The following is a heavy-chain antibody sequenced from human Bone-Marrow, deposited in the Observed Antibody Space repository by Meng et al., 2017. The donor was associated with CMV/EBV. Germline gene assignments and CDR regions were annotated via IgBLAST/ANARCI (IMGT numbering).Heavy chain of an antibody. CDR1: GFTFSSYS. CDR2: ISSSSSYI. J-gene: IGHJ5*02. Sequence: GESLKISCAASGFTFSSYSMNWVRQAPGKGLEWVSSISSSSSYIYYADSVKGRFTISRDNAKNSLYLQMNSLRSGDTAVYYCARAVLAFQLPPAGYNWSDPWGQGTLVTVSS. D-gene: IGHD2-2*01. V-gene: IGHV3-21*04. CDR3: ARAVLAFQLPPAGYNWSDP.